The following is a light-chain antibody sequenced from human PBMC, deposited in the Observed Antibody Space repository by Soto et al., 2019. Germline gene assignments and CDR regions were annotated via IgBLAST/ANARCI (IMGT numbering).Light chain of an antibody. J-gene: IGKJ3*01. CDR1: QTISNY. Sequence: DIQMTQYPSSLSTSVGDIVTITCRARQTISNYLNWYQQKPGKAPKLEIYGASSLQSGVPSRFSGSGSGTHFTLTISSLQPEDFATYYCQQSYSSPFTFCPVTKVDIK. V-gene: IGKV1-39*01. CDR3: QQSYSSPFT. CDR2: GAS.